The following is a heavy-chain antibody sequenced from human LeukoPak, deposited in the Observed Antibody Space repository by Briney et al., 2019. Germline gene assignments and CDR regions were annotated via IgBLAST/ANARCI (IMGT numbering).Heavy chain of an antibody. D-gene: IGHD3-10*01. J-gene: IGHJ4*02. CDR2: ISGSGGST. Sequence: GGSLRLSCAASGFTFSIYAMSWVRQAPGKGLEWISGISGSGGSTYYADSVKGRFTISRDNSKNTLYLQMNSLRAEDTAVYYCAKDLWAYGSGSSFDYWGQGTLVTVSS. CDR3: AKDLWAYGSGSSFDY. V-gene: IGHV3-23*01. CDR1: GFTFSIYA.